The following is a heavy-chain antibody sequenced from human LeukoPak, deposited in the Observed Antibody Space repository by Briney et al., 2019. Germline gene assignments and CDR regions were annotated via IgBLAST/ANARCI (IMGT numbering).Heavy chain of an antibody. J-gene: IGHJ4*02. Sequence: GGSLRLSCAVSGFTFSSYWMSWVRQAPGKGLEWVAIIKQDESEKYYVDSVKGRFTISRDNAKNSLFLQMNSLRAEDTAVYYCAKDQWSFSYFDYWGQGTLVTVSS. CDR1: GFTFSSYW. CDR2: IKQDESEK. D-gene: IGHD1-26*01. V-gene: IGHV3-7*03. CDR3: AKDQWSFSYFDY.